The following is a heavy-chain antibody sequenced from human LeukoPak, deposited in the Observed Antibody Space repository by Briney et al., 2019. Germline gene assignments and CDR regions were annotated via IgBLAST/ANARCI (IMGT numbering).Heavy chain of an antibody. J-gene: IGHJ6*02. V-gene: IGHV4-39*01. Sequence: SETLSLTCTVSGGSISSSSYYWGWIRQPPGKGLEWIGSIYYSGSTYYNPSLKSRVTISVDTSKNQFSLKLSSVTAADTAVYYCARNRRKSSSPHYYYGMDVWGQGTTVTVSS. CDR1: GGSISSSSYY. CDR3: ARNRRKSSSPHYYYGMDV. CDR2: IYYSGST. D-gene: IGHD6-13*01.